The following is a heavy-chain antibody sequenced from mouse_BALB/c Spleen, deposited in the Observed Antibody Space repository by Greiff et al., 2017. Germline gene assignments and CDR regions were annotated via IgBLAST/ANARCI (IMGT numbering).Heavy chain of an antibody. CDR1: GFTFSDYG. V-gene: IGHV5-15*02. Sequence: EVQLQESGGGLVQPGGSRKLSCAASGFTFSDYGMAWVRQAPGKGPEWVAFISNLAYSIYYADTVTGRFTISRENAKNTLYLEMSSLRSEDTAMYYCARDDGLFDYWGQGTTLTVSS. CDR2: ISNLAYSI. CDR3: ARDDGLFDY. D-gene: IGHD2-3*01. J-gene: IGHJ2*01.